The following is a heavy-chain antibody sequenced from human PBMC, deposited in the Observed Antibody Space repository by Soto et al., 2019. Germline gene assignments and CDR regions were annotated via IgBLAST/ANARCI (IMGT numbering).Heavy chain of an antibody. CDR3: ARVPGVVVSADDAFDI. D-gene: IGHD2-21*02. J-gene: IGHJ3*02. V-gene: IGHV4-4*02. CDR1: GGSVSSSNW. CDR2: IYHSGSA. Sequence: QVQLQESGPGLVKPSGTLSLTCAVSGGSVSSSNWWSWVRQSPGKGLEWMGEIYHSGSAHYNPSLKSRATISLDKSKNQFSLTLTSVTAADTAVDYCARVPGVVVSADDAFDIWGPGTRVIVSS.